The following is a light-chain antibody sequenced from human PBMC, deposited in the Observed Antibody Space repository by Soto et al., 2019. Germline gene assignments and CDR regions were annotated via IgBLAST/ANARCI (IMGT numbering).Light chain of an antibody. CDR2: SND. CDR1: SSNIGSNY. J-gene: IGLJ1*01. CDR3: AAWDASLRGRV. V-gene: IGLV1-47*01. Sequence: QSVLTQPPSASGTLGQRVTISCSGSSSNIGSNYVYWYQQFPGTAPKLLISSNDQRPSGVPDRFSGSKSGTSASLAISGLRSEDEADYYCAAWDASLRGRVFGTGTKLTVL.